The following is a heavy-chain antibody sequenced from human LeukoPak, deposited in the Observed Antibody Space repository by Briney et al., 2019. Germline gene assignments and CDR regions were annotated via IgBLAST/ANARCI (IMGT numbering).Heavy chain of an antibody. CDR1: GGSISSSSYY. J-gene: IGHJ4*02. V-gene: IGHV4-39*01. CDR2: IYYSGST. D-gene: IGHD3-22*01. Sequence: PSETLSLTCTVSGGSISSSSYYWGWIRQPPGKGLEWIGSIYYSGSTYYNPSLKSRVTISVDTSKNQFSLKLSSVTAADTAVYYYARVTAYDGSGYYKYYFDYWGQGTLVTVSS. CDR3: ARVTAYDGSGYYKYYFDY.